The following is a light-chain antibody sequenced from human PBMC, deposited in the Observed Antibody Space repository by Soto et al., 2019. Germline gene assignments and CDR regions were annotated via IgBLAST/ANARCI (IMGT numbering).Light chain of an antibody. J-gene: IGKJ4*01. CDR1: EDIAHY. CDR3: QKYDRARLT. CDR2: HTS. V-gene: IGKV1-27*01. Sequence: DIQMTQSPSSLSASLGDKVTLTCRASEDIAHYLAWYQQKPGEAPRVLLHHTSILQSGVPSRFSGSGNGTDFNVTSTSLPPEDGATYCCQKYDRARLTFGGGTKVEI.